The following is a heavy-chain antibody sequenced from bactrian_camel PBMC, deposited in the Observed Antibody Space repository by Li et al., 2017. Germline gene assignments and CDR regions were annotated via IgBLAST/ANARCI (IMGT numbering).Heavy chain of an antibody. CDR1: GFTFSSYG. V-gene: IGHV3S40*01. D-gene: IGHD3*01. CDR2: INAGGGIT. CDR3: AADLVGFSRGPSGGCAWSQGQPITETRFSY. J-gene: IGHJ6*01. Sequence: VQLVESGGGLVQPGGSLRLSCAASGFTFSSYGMNWVRQAPGKGLEWVSGINAGGGITYYADSVKGRVTISRDNAKNTLYLQMNSLKPEDTAMYYCAADLVGFSRGPSGGCAWSQGQPITETRFSYWGQGTQVTVS.